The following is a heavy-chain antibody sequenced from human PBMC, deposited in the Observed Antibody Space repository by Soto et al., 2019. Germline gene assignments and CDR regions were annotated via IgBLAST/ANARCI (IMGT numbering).Heavy chain of an antibody. V-gene: IGHV3-21*01. J-gene: IGHJ3*01. CDR2: ISSSSNYM. CDR3: ARDVGKYYHDNSASFTWAFDV. CDR1: GFTFSSYS. D-gene: IGHD3-22*01. Sequence: GGSLRLSCAASGFTFSSYSMSWVRQAPGKGLQWVSSISSSSNYMYYADSLKGRLTISRDNAKNSLYLQMNSLRAEDTAVYYCARDVGKYYHDNSASFTWAFDVWGQGTMVTVSS.